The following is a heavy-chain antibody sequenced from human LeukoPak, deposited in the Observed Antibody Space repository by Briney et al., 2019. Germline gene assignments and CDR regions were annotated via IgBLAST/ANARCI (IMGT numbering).Heavy chain of an antibody. Sequence: PGGSLRLSCAASGFTVSSNYMSWVRQAPGKGLEWVGRIKSKTDGGTTDYAAPVKGRFTISRDDSKNTLYLQMNSLKTEDTAVYYCTTSLSSGYYIDYWGQGTLVTVSS. V-gene: IGHV3-15*01. CDR3: TTSLSSGYYIDY. CDR2: IKSKTDGGTT. D-gene: IGHD3-22*01. CDR1: GFTVSSNY. J-gene: IGHJ4*02.